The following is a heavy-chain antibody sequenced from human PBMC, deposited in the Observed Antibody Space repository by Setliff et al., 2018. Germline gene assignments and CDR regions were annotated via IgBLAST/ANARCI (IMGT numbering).Heavy chain of an antibody. J-gene: IGHJ4*02. CDR3: ARSDSSGYYFDY. CDR1: GYTFTGYY. D-gene: IGHD3-22*01. CDR2: INPNSGGT. V-gene: IGHV1-2*04. Sequence: GAPVKVSCKASGYTFTGYYMHWVRQAPGQGLEWMGWINPNSGGTNYAQKFQGWVTMTRDTSISTAYMELSRLRSDDTAVYYCARSDSSGYYFDYWGQGTLVTVSS.